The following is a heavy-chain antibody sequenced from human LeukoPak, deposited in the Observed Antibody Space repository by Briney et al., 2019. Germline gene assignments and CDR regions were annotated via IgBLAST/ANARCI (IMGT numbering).Heavy chain of an antibody. V-gene: IGHV1-2*02. CDR2: INPNSGGT. Sequence: ASVKVSCKASGYTFTCYYMHWVRQAPGQGLEWMGWINPNSGGTNYAQKFQGRVTMTRDTSTSTVYMELRSLRSDDTAVYYCARGSPPRRNYDRRGYYSYYFDYWGQGTLVTVSS. D-gene: IGHD3-22*01. CDR1: GYTFTCYY. CDR3: ARGSPPRRNYDRRGYYSYYFDY. J-gene: IGHJ4*02.